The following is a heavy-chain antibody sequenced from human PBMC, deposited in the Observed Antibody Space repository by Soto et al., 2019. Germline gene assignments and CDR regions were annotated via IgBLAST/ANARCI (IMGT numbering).Heavy chain of an antibody. Sequence: SGPTLVNPTQTLTLTCTFSGFSLSTSGMCVSWIRQPPGKALEWLACIDWDDDKYYSTFLKTRLTISKDTSKNQVVLTMTNMDPVDTATYYCARDIVVVPAAMGVYDAFDIWGQGTMVTVSS. J-gene: IGHJ3*02. CDR1: GFSLSTSGMC. CDR2: IDWDDDK. V-gene: IGHV2-70*11. D-gene: IGHD2-2*01. CDR3: ARDIVVVPAAMGVYDAFDI.